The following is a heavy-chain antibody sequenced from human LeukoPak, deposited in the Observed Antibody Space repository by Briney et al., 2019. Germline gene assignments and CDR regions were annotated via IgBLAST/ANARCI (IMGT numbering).Heavy chain of an antibody. Sequence: SEILSLTCTVSGGSISSYYWSWIRQPPGKGLEWIGYIYYSGSTNYNPSLKSRVTISVDTSKNQFSLKLSSVTAADTAVYYCARHHGSGFDYWGQGTLVTVSS. CDR3: ARHHGSGFDY. D-gene: IGHD6-19*01. J-gene: IGHJ4*02. CDR2: IYYSGST. CDR1: GGSISSYY. V-gene: IGHV4-59*08.